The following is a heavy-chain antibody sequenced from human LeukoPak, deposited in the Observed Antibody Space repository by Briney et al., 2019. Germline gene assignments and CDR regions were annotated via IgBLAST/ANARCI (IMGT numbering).Heavy chain of an antibody. CDR1: GHSINSGYY. V-gene: IGHV4-38-2*02. CDR2: IYHSGST. J-gene: IGHJ3*02. Sequence: SETLSLTCTVSGHSINSGYYWGWIRQPPGKGLKWIGSIYHSGSTYYNPSLKSRVTISVDTSKTQFFLRLSSVTAADTAVYFCAKDRYLYSSGWYSAFDIWGQGTMVTVSP. CDR3: AKDRYLYSSGWYSAFDI. D-gene: IGHD6-19*01.